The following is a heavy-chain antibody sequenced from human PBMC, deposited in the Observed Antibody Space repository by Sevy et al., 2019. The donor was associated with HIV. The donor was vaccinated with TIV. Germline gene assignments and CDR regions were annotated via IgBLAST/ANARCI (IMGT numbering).Heavy chain of an antibody. CDR3: ASPGGYRYGSLLDN. CDR2: INPNSGDT. D-gene: IGHD5-18*01. V-gene: IGHV1-2*02. Sequence: ASVKVSCKASGYTFTDYFMHWVRQAPGQGLEWMGWINPNSGDTKYAQKFQGRVTVTRDTSIRTAYMELSSLRFDDTAVYYCASPGGYRYGSLLDNWGQGTLVIVSS. J-gene: IGHJ4*02. CDR1: GYTFTDYF.